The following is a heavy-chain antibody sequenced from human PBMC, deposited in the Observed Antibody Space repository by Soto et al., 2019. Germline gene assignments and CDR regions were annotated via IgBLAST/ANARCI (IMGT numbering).Heavy chain of an antibody. CDR2: INHSGST. D-gene: IGHD2-21*02. J-gene: IGHJ5*02. Sequence: QVLLQQWGAGLLKPSETLSLTCAVYGGSFRDCYWSWIRQPPGKGLEWIGEINHSGSTNYSPSLKSRVTISVDTSKNQFSLKLSSVTAADTAVYFCARSDSRFDPWGQGTLVTVSS. CDR1: GGSFRDCY. CDR3: ARSDSRFDP. V-gene: IGHV4-34*02.